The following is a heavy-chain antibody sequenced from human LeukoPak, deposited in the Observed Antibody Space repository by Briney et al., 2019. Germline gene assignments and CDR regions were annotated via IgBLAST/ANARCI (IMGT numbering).Heavy chain of an antibody. CDR2: IYSGGST. V-gene: IGHV3-53*01. J-gene: IGHJ5*02. CDR1: GFTVSSNH. CDR3: ARETSGIFDP. Sequence: GGSLRLSCAASGFTVSSNHMNWVRQAPGKGLEWVSVIYSGGSTYYADSVKGRFTISRDNSKNTLYLQMNSLRAEDTAVYYCARETSGIFDPWDQGTLVTVSS.